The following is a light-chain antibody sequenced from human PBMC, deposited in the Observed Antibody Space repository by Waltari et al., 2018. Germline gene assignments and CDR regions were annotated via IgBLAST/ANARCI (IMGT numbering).Light chain of an antibody. J-gene: IGLJ2*01. CDR2: EDN. CDR3: QAWDNTVV. Sequence: SYALTQPPSVSVSQGQTASITCSGDKLGDKYVYWYQQRPGQSPVLIIYEDNKRPSGIPERISGSNSGNTATLTISGTQAMDEAEYYCQAWDNTVVFGGGTKLTVL. V-gene: IGLV3-1*01. CDR1: KLGDKY.